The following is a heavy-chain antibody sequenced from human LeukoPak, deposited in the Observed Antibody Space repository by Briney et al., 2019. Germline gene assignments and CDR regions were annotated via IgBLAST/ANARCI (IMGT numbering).Heavy chain of an antibody. D-gene: IGHD6-25*01. CDR2: INPNSGGT. Sequence: GASVKVSCKASGYIFTSYGISWVRQAPGQGLEWMGWINPNSGGTNYAQKFQGRVTMTRDTSISTAYMELSRLRSDDTAVYYCARKKSSGGYAYGGKEPLVTVPS. CDR1: GYIFTSYG. J-gene: IGHJ4*02. V-gene: IGHV1-2*02. CDR3: ARKKSSGGYAY.